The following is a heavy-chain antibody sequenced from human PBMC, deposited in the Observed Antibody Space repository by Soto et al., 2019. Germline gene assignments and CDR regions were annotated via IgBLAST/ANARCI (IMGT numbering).Heavy chain of an antibody. D-gene: IGHD3-16*02. CDR1: GYTFTSYG. CDR3: ARAPTAVIERGLYYYYYMDV. CDR2: ISAYNGNT. J-gene: IGHJ6*03. V-gene: IGHV1-18*01. Sequence: ASVKVSCKASGYTFTSYGISWVRQAPGQGLEWMGWISAYNGNTNYAQKLQGRVTMTTDTSTSTAYMELRSLRSDDTAVYYCARAPTAVIERGLYYYYYMDVWGKGTTVTVSS.